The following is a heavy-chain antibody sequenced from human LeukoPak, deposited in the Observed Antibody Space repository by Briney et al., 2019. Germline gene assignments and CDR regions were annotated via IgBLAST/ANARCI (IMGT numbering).Heavy chain of an antibody. CDR3: TKSQAASTLRSFDC. Sequence: GGSLRLSCAASGFSFSSYPMSWVRQAPGKGLEWVSVIGVSAATTYYADSVKGRFTISRDNSKNTLFLQMNSLRAEDTSVYYCTKSQAASTLRSFDCWGQGTLVTVSS. CDR1: GFSFSSYP. V-gene: IGHV3-23*01. D-gene: IGHD2-15*01. J-gene: IGHJ4*02. CDR2: IGVSAATT.